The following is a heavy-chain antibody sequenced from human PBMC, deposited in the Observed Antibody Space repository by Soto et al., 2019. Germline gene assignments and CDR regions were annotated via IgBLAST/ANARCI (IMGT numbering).Heavy chain of an antibody. V-gene: IGHV3-30*18. Sequence: QVKLVESGGAVVQPGRSLRLSCAASGFTFRSCGMHWVRQAPDKGLEWVAAIKSDGSQYSTDSVKGRFLIFRDNSKKMVYLQMNNLRPDDTGVYCCAKPPSSLEWPPFDAWGQGTLVTVSS. CDR3: AKPPSSLEWPPFDA. D-gene: IGHD3-3*01. CDR2: IKSDGSQ. J-gene: IGHJ5*02. CDR1: GFTFRSCG.